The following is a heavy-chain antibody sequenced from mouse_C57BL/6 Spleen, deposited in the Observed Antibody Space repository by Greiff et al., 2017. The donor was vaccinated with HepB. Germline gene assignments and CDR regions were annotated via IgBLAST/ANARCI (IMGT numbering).Heavy chain of an antibody. CDR2: IYPGSGST. Sequence: QVQLQQPGAELVKPGASVKMSCKASGYTFTSYWITWVKQRPGQGLEWIGDIYPGSGSTNYNEKFKSKATLTGDTSSSTAYMQLSSLTSEDSAVYYCARGGYYGSSSYWGQGTLVTVSA. CDR3: ARGGYYGSSSY. CDR1: GYTFTSYW. J-gene: IGHJ3*01. V-gene: IGHV1-55*01. D-gene: IGHD1-1*01.